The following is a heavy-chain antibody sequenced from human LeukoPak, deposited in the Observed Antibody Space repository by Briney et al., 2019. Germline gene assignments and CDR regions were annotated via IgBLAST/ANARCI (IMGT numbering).Heavy chain of an antibody. Sequence: SETLSLTCTVSGGSISSYYWSWIRQPPGKGLEWIGYIYYSGSTNYNPSLKSRVTISVDASKNQFSLKLSSVTAADTAVYYCARAGLEDAFDTWGQGTMVTVSS. J-gene: IGHJ3*02. CDR3: ARAGLEDAFDT. CDR1: GGSISSYY. V-gene: IGHV4-59*01. CDR2: IYYSGST. D-gene: IGHD6-19*01.